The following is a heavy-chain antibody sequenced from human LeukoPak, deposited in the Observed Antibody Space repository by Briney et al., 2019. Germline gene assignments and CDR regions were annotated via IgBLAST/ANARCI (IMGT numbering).Heavy chain of an antibody. CDR3: AKDYGSGWGFFDY. J-gene: IGHJ4*02. D-gene: IGHD6-19*01. V-gene: IGHV3-9*01. CDR2: ISWNSGSI. Sequence: GGSLRLSCAASGFTFDDYAMHWVRQAPGKSLEWVSGISWNSGSIGYADSVKGRFTISRDNAKNSLYLQMNSLRAEDTALYYCAKDYGSGWGFFDYWGQGTLVTVSS. CDR1: GFTFDDYA.